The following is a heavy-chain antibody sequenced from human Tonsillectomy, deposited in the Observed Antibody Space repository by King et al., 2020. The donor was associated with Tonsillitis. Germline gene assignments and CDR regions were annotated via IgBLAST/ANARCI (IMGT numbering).Heavy chain of an antibody. CDR2: ISTYNGNT. V-gene: IGHV1-18*04. Sequence: LQLVQSGAEVKKPGASVKVSCKASGYTFTTYGISWVRQAPGQGLEWMGWISTYNGNTNYAQKFQGRVTMTTDTSTSTAYMELRSLRSDDTAVYYCARVSGDYQILAGFDYWGQGTLVTVSS. J-gene: IGHJ4*02. CDR3: ARVSGDYQILAGFDY. CDR1: GYTFTTYG. D-gene: IGHD3-9*01.